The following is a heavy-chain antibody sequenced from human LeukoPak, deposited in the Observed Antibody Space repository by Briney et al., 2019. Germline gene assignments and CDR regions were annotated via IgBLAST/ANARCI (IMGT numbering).Heavy chain of an antibody. D-gene: IGHD3-3*01. CDR3: ARHRDARFLEWLLIVYWFDP. CDR2: IYYSGTT. Sequence: PSETLSLTCTVSGGSISSSSYYWGWIRQPPGKGLEWIGSIYYSGTTYYNPSLKSRVTISVDTSKNQFSLKLSSVTAADTAVYYCARHRDARFLEWLLIVYWFDPWGQGTLVTVSS. V-gene: IGHV4-39*01. J-gene: IGHJ5*02. CDR1: GGSISSSSYY.